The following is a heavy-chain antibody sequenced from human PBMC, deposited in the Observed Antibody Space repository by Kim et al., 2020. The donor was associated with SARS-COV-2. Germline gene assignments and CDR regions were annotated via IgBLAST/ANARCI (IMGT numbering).Heavy chain of an antibody. Sequence: VSVKSRITINPDTSKTQFSLQLNSVTPEDTAVYYCARVQGSSWSNWFDPWGQGTLVTVSS. J-gene: IGHJ5*02. CDR3: ARVQGSSWSNWFDP. V-gene: IGHV6-1*01. D-gene: IGHD6-13*01.